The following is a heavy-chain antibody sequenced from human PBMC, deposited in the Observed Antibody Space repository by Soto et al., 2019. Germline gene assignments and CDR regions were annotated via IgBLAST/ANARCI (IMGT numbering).Heavy chain of an antibody. CDR2: SSAHNGDT. J-gene: IGHJ3*02. CDR3: AREYSYDSWTAYPLNYAFDI. CDR1: GYTFTSYG. Sequence: ASVKVSCKASGYTFTSYGVSWVRQAPGQGLEWMGWSSAHNGDTKYAQMFQGRVTMTTDTSTSTAYMELRSLRSDDTALYYCAREYSYDSWTAYPLNYAFDIWGQGTMVTVSS. D-gene: IGHD3-9*01. V-gene: IGHV1-18*01.